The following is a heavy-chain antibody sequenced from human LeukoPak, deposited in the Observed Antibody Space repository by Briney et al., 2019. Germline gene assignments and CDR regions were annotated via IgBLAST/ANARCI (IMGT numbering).Heavy chain of an antibody. V-gene: IGHV4-61*02. J-gene: IGHJ6*03. Sequence: SETLSLTCTVSGYSISSGYYWGWIRQPAGKGLEWIGRIYTSGSTNYNPSLKSRVTISVDTSKNQFSLKLSSVTAADTAVYYCARNLAAAGYYYYYMDVWGKGTTVTISS. D-gene: IGHD6-13*01. CDR2: IYTSGST. CDR1: GYSISSGYY. CDR3: ARNLAAAGYYYYYMDV.